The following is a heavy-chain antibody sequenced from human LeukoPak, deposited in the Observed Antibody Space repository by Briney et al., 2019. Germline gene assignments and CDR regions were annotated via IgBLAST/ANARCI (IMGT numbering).Heavy chain of an antibody. D-gene: IGHD3-3*01. CDR2: ISSSSSTI. CDR3: ARDRRRFLEWLLYDY. CDR1: GFTFSSYS. J-gene: IGHJ4*02. V-gene: IGHV3-48*01. Sequence: PGGSLRLSCAASGFTFSSYSMNWVRQAPGKGLEWVSYISSSSSTIYYADSVKGRFTISRDNAKNSLCLQMNSLRAEDTAVYYCARDRRRFLEWLLYDYWGQGTLVTVSS.